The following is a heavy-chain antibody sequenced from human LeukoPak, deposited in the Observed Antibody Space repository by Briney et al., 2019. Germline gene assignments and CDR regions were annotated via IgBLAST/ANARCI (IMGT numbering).Heavy chain of an antibody. Sequence: GGSLRLSCAASGFTFSSNAMSWVRQAPGKGLEWVSTISGSGGSTYYADSVKGRFTISRDNSKNTLYLQMNSLRAEDTAVYFCAKAESGSWSWEVHGMDVWGKGTTVTVSS. CDR1: GFTFSSNA. CDR2: ISGSGGST. D-gene: IGHD6-13*01. J-gene: IGHJ6*04. CDR3: AKAESGSWSWEVHGMDV. V-gene: IGHV3-23*01.